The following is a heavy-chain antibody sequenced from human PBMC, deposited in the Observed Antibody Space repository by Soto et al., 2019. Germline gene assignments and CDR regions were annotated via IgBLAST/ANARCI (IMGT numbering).Heavy chain of an antibody. V-gene: IGHV4-34*01. D-gene: IGHD2-21*01. CDR2: INHSGRT. Sequence: PSETLSLTCAVHDGSFSDYYWTWIRQSPGKGLEWIGEINHSGRTSYKSSLKSRVTISIDTSENQFSLKMTSVTASDTAVYYCARGKFGFSYYYYCHLDVWGKGTTVTVSS. CDR3: ARGKFGFSYYYYCHLDV. CDR1: DGSFSDYY. J-gene: IGHJ6*03.